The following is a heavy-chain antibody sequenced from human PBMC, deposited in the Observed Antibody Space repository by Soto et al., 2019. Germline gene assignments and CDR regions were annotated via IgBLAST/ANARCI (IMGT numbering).Heavy chain of an antibody. D-gene: IGHD4-17*01. Sequence: SVKVSCKASGGTFSSYAISWVRQAPGQGLEWMGGIIPIFGTANYAQKFQGRVTITADESTSTAYMELSSLRSEDTAVYYCESDDYGDYVEPAFDIWGQGTMGTVSS. J-gene: IGHJ3*02. V-gene: IGHV1-69*13. CDR1: GGTFSSYA. CDR2: IIPIFGTA. CDR3: ESDDYGDYVEPAFDI.